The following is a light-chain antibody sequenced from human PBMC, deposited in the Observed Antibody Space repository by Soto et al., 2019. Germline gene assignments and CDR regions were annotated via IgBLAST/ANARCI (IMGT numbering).Light chain of an antibody. CDR1: QTVSTNY. J-gene: IGKJ1*01. CDR2: DAS. V-gene: IGKV3-20*01. CDR3: QLYGASPKT. Sequence: EIVLTHSPGTLSLSPGERANLSCRASQTVSTNYLAWYQQKPGQAPRLLIFDASTRATGIPDRFTGSGSGTDFTLTISRLEPEDFAVYYCQLYGASPKTFGQGTKVDIK.